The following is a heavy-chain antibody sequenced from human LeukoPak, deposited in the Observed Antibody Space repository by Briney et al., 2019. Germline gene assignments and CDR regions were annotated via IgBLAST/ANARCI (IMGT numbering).Heavy chain of an antibody. CDR3: ARHIMHTAMPAQYFDY. CDR1: GGSISSSSYY. J-gene: IGHJ4*02. V-gene: IGHV4-39*01. D-gene: IGHD5-18*01. Sequence: TSETLSLTCTVSGGSISSSSYYWGWIRQPPGKGLEWIGSIYYSGSTYYNPSLKSRVTISVDTSKNQFSLKLSSVTAADTAVYYCARHIMHTAMPAQYFDYRGQGTLVTVSS. CDR2: IYYSGST.